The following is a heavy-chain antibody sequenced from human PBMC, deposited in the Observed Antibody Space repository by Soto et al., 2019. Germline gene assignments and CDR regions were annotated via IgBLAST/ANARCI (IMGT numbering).Heavy chain of an antibody. D-gene: IGHD2-21*01. J-gene: IGHJ2*01. CDR1: GYTFTNYA. CDR2: LNPGNGNT. CDR3: ASEQGIPYCGGDCYSDWYFDL. Sequence: QVQLVQSGAEVKEPGASVKVSCRASGYTFTNYAIHWVRQAPGQRLEWMGWLNPGNGNTKYPQKFQGRVTITRDTSASTAYMFLSSLRSEDTAVYYCASEQGIPYCGGDCYSDWYFDLWGRGTLVTVSS. V-gene: IGHV1-3*01.